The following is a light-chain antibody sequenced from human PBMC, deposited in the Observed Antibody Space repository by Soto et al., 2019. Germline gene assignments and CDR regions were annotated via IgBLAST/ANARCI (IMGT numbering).Light chain of an antibody. Sequence: QSALTQPPSVSGSPGQSVAISCSGTSSDVGSYNRVSWYQQPPGTAPKLMIYEVSNRPSGVLDRFSGSKSGNTAPLTISGLQAEDEADYYCNSYTTGNTYVFGTGTKVTVL. CDR1: SSDVGSYNR. V-gene: IGLV2-18*02. CDR2: EVS. J-gene: IGLJ1*01. CDR3: NSYTTGNTYV.